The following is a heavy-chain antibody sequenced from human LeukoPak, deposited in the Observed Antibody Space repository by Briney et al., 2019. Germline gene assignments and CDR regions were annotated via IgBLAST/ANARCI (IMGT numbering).Heavy chain of an antibody. J-gene: IGHJ3*02. CDR3: AREGDSRGFPDAFDI. D-gene: IGHD5-18*01. V-gene: IGHV4-39*07. CDR2: MYYSGRT. Sequence: SETLSLTCTVSGDSIISNSYYWGWIRQPPGKGLEWIGSMYYSGRTYYNPSLKSRVTISVDTSKNQFSLKLNSVTAADTAVYYCAREGDSRGFPDAFDIWGQGTMVTVSS. CDR1: GDSIISNSYY.